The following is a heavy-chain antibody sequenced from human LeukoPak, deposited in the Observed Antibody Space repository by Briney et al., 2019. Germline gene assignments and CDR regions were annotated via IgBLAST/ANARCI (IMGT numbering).Heavy chain of an antibody. V-gene: IGHV3-74*01. Sequence: GGSLRLSCTASGFSFSGHWIHGARQLPGKGLVWVSRISPTGSTTSYADSVKGRFTVSRDNAKNTLYLQVNNLRAEDTAVYYCARGPNSNWSGLDFWGQGTLLTVSS. CDR1: GFSFSGHW. CDR2: ISPTGSTT. CDR3: ARGPNSNWSGLDF. D-gene: IGHD6-6*01. J-gene: IGHJ4*02.